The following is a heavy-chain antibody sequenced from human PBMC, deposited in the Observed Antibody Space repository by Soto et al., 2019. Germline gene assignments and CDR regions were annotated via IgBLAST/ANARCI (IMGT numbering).Heavy chain of an antibody. D-gene: IGHD1-26*01. V-gene: IGHV4-61*01. CDR1: GGSVSSGTYY. J-gene: IGHJ4*02. CDR3: ARSPGGRLDY. CDR2: VSYSGKT. Sequence: QVQLQESGPGLVKPSETLSLTCTVSGGSVSSGTYYWSWIRQPPGKGLEWIGFVSYSGKTNSSPSLKSRVTISSVTSRNQFSLKLSSVTAADTAVYYCARSPGGRLDYWGQGTLVTVSS.